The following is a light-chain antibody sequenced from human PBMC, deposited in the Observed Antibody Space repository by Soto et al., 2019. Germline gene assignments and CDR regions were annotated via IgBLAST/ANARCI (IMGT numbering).Light chain of an antibody. V-gene: IGKV3-20*01. CDR3: QQYGISPWT. CDR1: QSVTSNY. J-gene: IGKJ1*01. Sequence: EIVLTQSPGTLSLYPGESATFSCRASQSVTSNYIAWYQQKPGQAPRLLIYRASTRATGIPDRFSGSGSGTDFTLTISRLEPEDFAVYHCQQYGISPWTFGQGTKVDIK. CDR2: RAS.